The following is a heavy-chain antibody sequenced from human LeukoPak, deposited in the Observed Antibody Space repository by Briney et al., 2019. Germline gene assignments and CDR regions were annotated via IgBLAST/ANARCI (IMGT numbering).Heavy chain of an antibody. Sequence: GGSLRLSXAASGFTFSSYAMSWVRQAPGKGLEWVSGITGSGGSTYYADSVKGRFTISRDNSKNTLYLQMNSLRAEDTAVYYCAKESVADIPPLYWGQGTLVTVSS. CDR2: ITGSGGST. CDR1: GFTFSSYA. D-gene: IGHD6-19*01. CDR3: AKESVADIPPLY. V-gene: IGHV3-23*01. J-gene: IGHJ4*02.